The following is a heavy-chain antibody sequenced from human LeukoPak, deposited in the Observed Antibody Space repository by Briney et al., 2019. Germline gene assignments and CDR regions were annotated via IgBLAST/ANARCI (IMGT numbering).Heavy chain of an antibody. CDR1: GFTFSDYY. CDR3: AKSLGIVVVTANFDS. CDR2: ISSSSSYI. Sequence: SGGSLRLSCAASGFTFSDYYMSWIRQAPGKGLEWVSSISSSSSYIYYADSVKGRFTISRDNAKNSLYLQMNSLRAEDTAVYYCAKSLGIVVVTANFDSWGQGTLVSVSS. J-gene: IGHJ4*02. D-gene: IGHD2-21*02. V-gene: IGHV3-11*03.